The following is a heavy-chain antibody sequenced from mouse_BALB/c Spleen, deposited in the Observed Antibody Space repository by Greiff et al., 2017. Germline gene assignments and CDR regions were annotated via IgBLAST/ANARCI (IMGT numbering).Heavy chain of an antibody. V-gene: IGHV5-4*02. J-gene: IGHJ3*01. D-gene: IGHD1-2*01. CDR1: GFTFSDYY. Sequence: EVQRVESGGGLVKPGGSLKLSCAASGFTFSDYYMYWVRQTPEKRLEWVATISDGGSYTYYPDSVKGRFTISRDNAKNNLYLQMSSLKSEDTAMYYCASHYDDPFAYWGQGTLVTVSA. CDR3: ASHYDDPFAY. CDR2: ISDGGSYT.